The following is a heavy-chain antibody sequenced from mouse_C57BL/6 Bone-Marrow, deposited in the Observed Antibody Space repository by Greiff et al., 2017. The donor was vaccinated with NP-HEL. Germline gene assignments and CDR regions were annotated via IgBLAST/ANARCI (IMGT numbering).Heavy chain of an antibody. V-gene: IGHV1-62-2*01. CDR2: FYPGSGSI. D-gene: IGHD2-4*01. Sequence: QVQLQQSGAELVKPGASVKLSCKASGYTFTEYTIHWVKQRSGQGLEWIGWFYPGSGSIKYNEKFKDKATLTADKSSSPVYMELSRLTSEDSAVYFCARHESGYDYDGYYYAMDYWGQGTSVTVSS. CDR1: GYTFTEYT. CDR3: ARHESGYDYDGYYYAMDY. J-gene: IGHJ4*01.